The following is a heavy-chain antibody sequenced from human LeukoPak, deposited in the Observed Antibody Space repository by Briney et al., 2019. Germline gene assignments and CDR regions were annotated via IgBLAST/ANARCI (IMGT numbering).Heavy chain of an antibody. CDR2: IYDSGST. J-gene: IGHJ3*02. CDR3: ASPNPKYCGGDCYHSDAFDI. D-gene: IGHD2-21*02. Sequence: PSETLSLACTVSGGSISSGGYYWSWIRQHPGKGLEWIGYIYDSGSTYYNPSLKSRVTISVDTSKNQFSLKLSSVTAADTAVYYCASPNPKYCGGDCYHSDAFDIWGQGTMVTVSS. V-gene: IGHV4-31*03. CDR1: GGSISSGGYY.